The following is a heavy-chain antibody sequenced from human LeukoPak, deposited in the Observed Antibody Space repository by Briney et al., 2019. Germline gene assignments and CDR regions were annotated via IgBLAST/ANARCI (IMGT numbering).Heavy chain of an antibody. J-gene: IGHJ5*02. D-gene: IGHD6-19*01. V-gene: IGHV3-53*01. CDR1: GFTVSSNY. CDR3: ARVSRWPRGWFDP. Sequence: GGSLRLSCAASGFTVSSNYMSWVRQAPGKGLEWVSIIYSGDSTYYADSVKGRFTISRDNSKNTLYLQMSSLRAEDTAVYYRARVSRWPRGWFDPWGQGTLVTVSS. CDR2: IYSGDST.